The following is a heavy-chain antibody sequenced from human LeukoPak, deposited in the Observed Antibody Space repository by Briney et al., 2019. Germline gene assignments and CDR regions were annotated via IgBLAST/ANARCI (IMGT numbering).Heavy chain of an antibody. CDR3: ARGRIVAGVRY. Sequence: GESLRLSCAASGFTFSDYWMSWVRQAPAKGPEWVANIKQDGSDKYYLDSVKGRFTISRDNAKNALYLQMNSLRADDTAVYYCARGRIVAGVRYWGQGTLVTVSS. J-gene: IGHJ4*02. CDR2: IKQDGSDK. CDR1: GFTFSDYW. V-gene: IGHV3-7*01. D-gene: IGHD3-22*01.